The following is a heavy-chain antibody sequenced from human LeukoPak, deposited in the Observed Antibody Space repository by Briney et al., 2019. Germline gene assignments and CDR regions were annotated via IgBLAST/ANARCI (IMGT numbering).Heavy chain of an antibody. CDR3: ATSSLFHYCSSTSCADNWFDP. J-gene: IGHJ5*02. CDR1: GYTFTNYY. CDR2: INPSGGST. Sequence: ASVKVSCKASGYTFTNYYLHWVRQAPGQGLEWMGIINPSGGSTSYAQKFQGRVIMTRDTSTNTVYMELSSLRSEDTAVYYCATSSLFHYCSSTSCADNWFDPWGQGTLVTVSS. D-gene: IGHD2-2*01. V-gene: IGHV1-46*01.